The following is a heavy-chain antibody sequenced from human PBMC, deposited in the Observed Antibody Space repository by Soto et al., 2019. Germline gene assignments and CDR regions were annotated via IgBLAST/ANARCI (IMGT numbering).Heavy chain of an antibody. Sequence: ASVKVSCKVSGYTLTELSMHWVRQAPGKGLEWMGGFDPEDGETIYAQKFQGRVTMTEDTSTDTAYMELSSLRSEDTAVYYCARWDWLVRTSGFDYWGQGTLVTVSS. J-gene: IGHJ4*02. D-gene: IGHD6-19*01. CDR2: FDPEDGET. V-gene: IGHV1-24*01. CDR3: ARWDWLVRTSGFDY. CDR1: GYTLTELS.